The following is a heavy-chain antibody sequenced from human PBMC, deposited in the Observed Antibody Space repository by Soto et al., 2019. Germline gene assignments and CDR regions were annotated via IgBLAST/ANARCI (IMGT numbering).Heavy chain of an antibody. D-gene: IGHD5-12*01. CDR1: GGTFSSYA. J-gene: IGHJ3*02. V-gene: IGHV1-69*01. CDR3: AILMRGSDAFDI. CDR2: IIPIFGTA. Sequence: SVKVSCKASGGTFSSYAISWVRQAPGQGLEWMGGIIPIFGTANYAQKFQGRVTITADESTSAAYMELSSLRSEDTAVYYCAILMRGSDAFDIWGQGTMVTVSS.